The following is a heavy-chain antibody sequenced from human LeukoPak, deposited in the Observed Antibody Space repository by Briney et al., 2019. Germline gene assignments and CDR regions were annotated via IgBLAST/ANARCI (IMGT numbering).Heavy chain of an antibody. J-gene: IGHJ4*02. Sequence: GASVKVSCKASGYTFTGYYMHWVRQAPGQGLDGMGWINPNSGGTNYAQKFQGRVTMNRDTSISTAYVELSRLRSDDAAGYYLASALGAARLDYWGEGTLVTVSS. CDR1: GYTFTGYY. CDR3: ASALGAARLDY. D-gene: IGHD6-6*01. V-gene: IGHV1-2*02. CDR2: INPNSGGT.